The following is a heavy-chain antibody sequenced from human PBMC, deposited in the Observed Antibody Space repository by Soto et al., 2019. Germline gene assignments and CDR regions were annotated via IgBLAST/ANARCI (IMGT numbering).Heavy chain of an antibody. CDR2: ISGSGGST. J-gene: IGHJ6*03. D-gene: IGHD6-13*01. CDR1: GFTFSSYA. CDR3: AKGTAGTVNYYYYMDV. V-gene: IGHV3-23*01. Sequence: GGSLRLSCAASGFTFSSYAMSWVLQAPGKGLEWVSAISGSGGSTYYADSVKGRFTISRDNSKNTLYLQMNSLRAEDTAVYYCAKGTAGTVNYYYYMDVWGKGTTVTVSS.